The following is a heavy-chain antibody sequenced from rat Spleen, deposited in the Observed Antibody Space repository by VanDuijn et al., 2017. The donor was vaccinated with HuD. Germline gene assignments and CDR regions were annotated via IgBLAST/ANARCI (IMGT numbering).Heavy chain of an antibody. J-gene: IGHJ2*01. CDR3: ARQNWPYYFDY. Sequence: EVQLVESGGDLVQPGRSLKLSCAASGFTFSNYYMAWVRQAPAKGLEWFATISYDGSNTYYRDSVKGRFTISRDNAKSTLYLQMDSLRSEDTATYYCARQNWPYYFDYWGQGVMVTVSS. CDR2: ISYDGSNT. CDR1: GFTFSNYY. D-gene: IGHD5-1*01. V-gene: IGHV5-29*01.